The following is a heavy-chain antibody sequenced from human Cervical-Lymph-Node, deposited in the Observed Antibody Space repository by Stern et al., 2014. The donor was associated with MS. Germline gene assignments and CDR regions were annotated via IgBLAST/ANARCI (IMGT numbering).Heavy chain of an antibody. CDR1: GGTFSSYA. Sequence: VQLVESGAEVKKPGSSVKVSCKASGGTFSSYAISWVRQAPGQGLEWMGGIIPIFGTANYAQKFQGRVTITADKSTSTAYMELSSLRSEDTAVYYCARGGSRGSGWSTMSDYWGQGTLDTVSS. V-gene: IGHV1-69*06. J-gene: IGHJ4*02. D-gene: IGHD6-19*01. CDR2: IIPIFGTA. CDR3: ARGGSRGSGWSTMSDY.